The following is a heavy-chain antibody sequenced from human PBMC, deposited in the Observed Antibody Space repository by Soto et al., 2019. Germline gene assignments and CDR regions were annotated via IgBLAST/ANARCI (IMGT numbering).Heavy chain of an antibody. D-gene: IGHD1-1*01. J-gene: IGHJ4*02. V-gene: IGHV1-18*01. Sequence: GASVKVSCKASGYTFTSYGISWVRQAPGQGLEWMGWISAYNGNTNYAQKLQGRVTMTTDTSTSTAYMELRSLRSDDTAVYYCAKDNLPIQLEPEAHAYWGQGTLVTVSS. CDR1: GYTFTSYG. CDR2: ISAYNGNT. CDR3: AKDNLPIQLEPEAHAY.